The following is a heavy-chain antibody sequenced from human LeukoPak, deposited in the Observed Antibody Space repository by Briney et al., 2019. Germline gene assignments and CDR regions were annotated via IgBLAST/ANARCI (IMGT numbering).Heavy chain of an antibody. CDR2: MNPNSGNT. V-gene: IGHV1-8*01. J-gene: IGHJ6*03. Sequence: ASVKVSCKASGYTFTSYDINWVRQATGQGLEWMGWMNPNSGNTGYAQKFQGRVTITRNTSISAAYMELSSLRSEDTAVYYCALMGSSRRRYYYYYMDVWGKGTTVTVSS. CDR3: ALMGSSRRRYYYYYMDV. D-gene: IGHD6-13*01. CDR1: GYTFTSYD.